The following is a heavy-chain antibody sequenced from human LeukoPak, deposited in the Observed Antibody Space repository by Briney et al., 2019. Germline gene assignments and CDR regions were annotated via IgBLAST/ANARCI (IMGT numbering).Heavy chain of an antibody. CDR1: GGSISNYY. CDR2: IYYTGST. J-gene: IGHJ3*01. D-gene: IGHD3-22*01. V-gene: IGHV4-59*01. CDR3: ARRSDYYDILNL. Sequence: SETLSLTCTVSGGSISNYYWTWIRQPPGKGLEWIGYIYYTGSTNYNPSLKSRVTISVDTSKNQFSLKPSSVTAADTAVYYCARRSDYYDILNLWGQGTMVTVSS.